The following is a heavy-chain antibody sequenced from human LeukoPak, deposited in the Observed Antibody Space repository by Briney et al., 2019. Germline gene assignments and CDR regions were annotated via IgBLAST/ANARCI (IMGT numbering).Heavy chain of an antibody. D-gene: IGHD3-10*01. J-gene: IGHJ4*02. Sequence: PGGSLRLSCATSGFTFRNYAMSWVRQAPGKGLEWVSSIGGSGGTTYYADSVQGRFTISRDNSKNTLYLQMNSLSAEDTAVYYCAKDLSWFGGSLATFGYWGQGTLATVSS. V-gene: IGHV3-23*01. CDR1: GFTFRNYA. CDR3: AKDLSWFGGSLATFGY. CDR2: IGGSGGTT.